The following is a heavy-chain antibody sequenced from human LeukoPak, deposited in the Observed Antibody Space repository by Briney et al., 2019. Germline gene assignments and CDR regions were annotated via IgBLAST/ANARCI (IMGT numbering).Heavy chain of an antibody. CDR3: ARGVGSRSRFDY. CDR2: IYYSGST. J-gene: IGHJ4*02. Sequence: PSETLSLTCTVSGGSTSSYYWSWIRQPPGKGLEWIGYIYYSGSTNYNPSLKSRVTISVDTSKNQFSLKLSSVTAADTAVYYCARGVGSRSRFDYWGQGTLVTVSS. CDR1: GGSTSSYY. D-gene: IGHD2-15*01. V-gene: IGHV4-59*01.